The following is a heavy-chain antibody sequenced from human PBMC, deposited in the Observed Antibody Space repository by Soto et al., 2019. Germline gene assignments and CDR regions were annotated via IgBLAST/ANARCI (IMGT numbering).Heavy chain of an antibody. CDR2: INPNSGGT. CDR1: GYTFTGYY. V-gene: IGHV1-2*02. CDR3: ARDGTAKVGNYYYSRDG. D-gene: IGHD5-18*01. J-gene: IGHJ6*03. Sequence: ASVKVSCKASGYTFTGYYMHWVRQAPGQGLEWMGWINPNSGGTNYAQKFQGGVTMTRDTSISTACMELGGLGSDDTAVYYCARDGTAKVGNYYYSRDGWGKGSRVTVSS.